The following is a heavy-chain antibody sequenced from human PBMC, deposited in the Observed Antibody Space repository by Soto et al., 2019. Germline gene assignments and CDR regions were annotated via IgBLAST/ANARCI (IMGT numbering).Heavy chain of an antibody. CDR1: GGSFSGYY. V-gene: IGHV4-34*01. D-gene: IGHD2-15*01. CDR2: INHSGST. CDR3: ARHLVGWGSNMHDY. J-gene: IGHJ4*02. Sequence: SETLSLTCAVYGGSFSGYYWSWIRQPPGKGLEWIGEINHSGSTNYNPSLKSRVTISVDTSKNQFSLKLSSVTAADTAVYYCARHLVGWGSNMHDYWGQGTLVTVSS.